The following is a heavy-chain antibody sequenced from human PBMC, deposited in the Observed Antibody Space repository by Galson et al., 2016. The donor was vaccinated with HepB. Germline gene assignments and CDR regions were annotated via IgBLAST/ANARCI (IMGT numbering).Heavy chain of an antibody. CDR3: VREWFGSSWYNWFDP. V-gene: IGHV1-18*01. CDR2: VSAYNGKT. Sequence: SVKVSCKAAGSTFTSYGIAWIRQAPGQGLEWMGRVSAYNGKTNYAQRFQDRVTMTTDTFTNTVYMELKSLRLDDTAVYYCVREWFGSSWYNWFDPWGQGTLVTVSS. J-gene: IGHJ5*02. D-gene: IGHD2-2*01. CDR1: GSTFTSYG.